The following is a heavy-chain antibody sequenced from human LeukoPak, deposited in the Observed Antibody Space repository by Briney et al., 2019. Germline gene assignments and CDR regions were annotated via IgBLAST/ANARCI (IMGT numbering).Heavy chain of an antibody. D-gene: IGHD1-14*01. Sequence: GGSLRLSCAASGFTFTSYVMHWVRQAPGKGLQWVALISYDGSNKYYADSVKGRFTISRDNSKNTLYLQMNSLRAEDTAVYYCARGGPKRTDYFDYWGQGTLVTVSS. CDR2: ISYDGSNK. V-gene: IGHV3-30*03. CDR1: GFTFTSYV. J-gene: IGHJ4*02. CDR3: ARGGPKRTDYFDY.